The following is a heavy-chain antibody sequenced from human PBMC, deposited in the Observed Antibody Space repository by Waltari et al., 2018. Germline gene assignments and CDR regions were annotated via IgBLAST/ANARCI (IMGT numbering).Heavy chain of an antibody. D-gene: IGHD2-21*01. J-gene: IGHJ6*03. CDR1: GFIFSRYG. CDR2: VQYDGTTE. CDR3: ARDRLPDHYLYYYMDV. Sequence: QLVESGGAVVPPGGSLRLSCAASGFIFSRYGMHWVRQAPGKGLEWVAYVQYDGTTEYYGDSGRGRLTISRDNPESTVYRQMTSLRPDDTAIYYCARDRLPDHYLYYYMDVWGKGTAVTISS. V-gene: IGHV3-30*02.